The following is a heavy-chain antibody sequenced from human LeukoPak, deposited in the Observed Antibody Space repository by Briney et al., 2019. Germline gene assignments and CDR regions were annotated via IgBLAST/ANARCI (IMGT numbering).Heavy chain of an antibody. CDR3: VRGGGSGHFDY. J-gene: IGHJ4*02. V-gene: IGHV3-74*01. CDR2: IKGDGSGP. D-gene: IGHD2-15*01. Sequence: GGSLRLSCAASGFAFRNYWMHWVRQAPGKGLVWVSRIKGDGSGPIYADSVKGRFTISRDNAKNTLYLQMNSLRADDTAVYYCVRGGGSGHFDYLGQGTLGIVSS. CDR1: GFAFRNYW.